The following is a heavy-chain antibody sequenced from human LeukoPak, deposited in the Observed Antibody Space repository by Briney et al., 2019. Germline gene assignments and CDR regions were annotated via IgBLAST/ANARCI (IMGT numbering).Heavy chain of an antibody. J-gene: IGHJ4*02. CDR1: GGTFSSYA. D-gene: IGHD3-10*01. Sequence: SVKVSCKSSGGTFSSYATSWVRQAPGQGLEWMGGIIPIFGTANYAQKFQGRVTITADESTSTAYMELSSLRSEDTAVYYCARVSDYYGSGSPLDYWGQGTLVTVSS. CDR2: IIPIFGTA. CDR3: ARVSDYYGSGSPLDY. V-gene: IGHV1-69*13.